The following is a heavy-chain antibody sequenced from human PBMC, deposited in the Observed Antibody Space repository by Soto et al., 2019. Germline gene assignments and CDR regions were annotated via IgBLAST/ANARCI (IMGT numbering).Heavy chain of an antibody. J-gene: IGHJ6*02. Sequence: QVQLVQSGAEVKKPGASVKVSCKASGYTFTSYAMHWVRQAPGQRLEWMGWINAGNGNTKYSQKFQGRVTITRDTSASTAYMELSSLRSEDTAVYYCARDQRIAAARYYYGMDVWGQGTTVTVSS. CDR2: INAGNGNT. CDR1: GYTFTSYA. V-gene: IGHV1-3*01. D-gene: IGHD6-13*01. CDR3: ARDQRIAAARYYYGMDV.